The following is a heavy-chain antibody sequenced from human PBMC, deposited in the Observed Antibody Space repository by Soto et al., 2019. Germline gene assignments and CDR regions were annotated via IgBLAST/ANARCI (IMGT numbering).Heavy chain of an antibody. D-gene: IGHD3-22*01. Sequence: TLTCYGTSLSLHAPGQWLNWMRWLPGKNVETLEPMNWEDDKSYTTAPKTRITISKDTSKSQVVLTMTNMDPVDTATYYCARILANIDYYDSSGYYYDGYFDYWGQGTLVNVSS. J-gene: IGHJ4*02. CDR1: SLSLHAPGQW. V-gene: IGHV2-70*01. CDR2: MNWEDDK. CDR3: ARILANIDYYDSSGYYYDGYFDY.